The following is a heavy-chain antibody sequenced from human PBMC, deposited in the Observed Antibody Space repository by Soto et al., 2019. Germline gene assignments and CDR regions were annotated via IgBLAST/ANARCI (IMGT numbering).Heavy chain of an antibody. D-gene: IGHD6-13*01. CDR1: GGTFSSYA. CDR2: IIPIFGTA. Sequence: SVKVSCKASGGTFSSYAISWVRQAPGQGLEWMGGIIPIFGTANYAQKFQGRVTITADESTSTAYMELSSLRSEDTAVYYCASNGAYSSRWSKNKPGYYYYGMDVWGQGTTVTVSS. V-gene: IGHV1-69*13. J-gene: IGHJ6*02. CDR3: ASNGAYSSRWSKNKPGYYYYGMDV.